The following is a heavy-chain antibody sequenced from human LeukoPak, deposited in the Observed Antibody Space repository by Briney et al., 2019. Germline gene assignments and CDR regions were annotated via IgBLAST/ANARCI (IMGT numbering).Heavy chain of an antibody. CDR2: IYSGGST. Sequence: GGSLRLSCAASGFTVSGNYMSWVRQAPGKGLEWVSVIYSGGSTYYADSVKGRFTISRDNSKNTLYLQMNSLRAEDTAVYYCARGWYYGSGSYYKYFDYWGQGTLVTVSS. J-gene: IGHJ4*02. V-gene: IGHV3-66*01. CDR3: ARGWYYGSGSYYKYFDY. D-gene: IGHD3-10*01. CDR1: GFTVSGNY.